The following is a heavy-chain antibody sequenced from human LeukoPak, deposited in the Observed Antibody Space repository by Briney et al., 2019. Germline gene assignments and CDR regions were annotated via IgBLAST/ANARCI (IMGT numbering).Heavy chain of an antibody. D-gene: IGHD2-2*01. CDR2: INHSGST. J-gene: IGHJ6*02. CDR1: GGSFSGYY. Sequence: SETLSLTCAVYGGSFSGYYWSWIRQPPGKGLEWIGQINHSGSTNCNPSLKSRVTISVDTSKNQFSLKLSSVTAADTAVYYCARAFSSTTPRYYYYGMDVWGQGTTVTVSS. V-gene: IGHV4-34*01. CDR3: ARAFSSTTPRYYYYGMDV.